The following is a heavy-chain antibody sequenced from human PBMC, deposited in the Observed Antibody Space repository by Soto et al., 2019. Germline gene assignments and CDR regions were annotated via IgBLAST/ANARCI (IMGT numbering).Heavy chain of an antibody. CDR3: VRTSLVVAAATREDY. J-gene: IGHJ4*02. D-gene: IGHD2-15*01. V-gene: IGHV3-74*01. CDR2: INSDGSST. Sequence: EVQLVESGGGVVQPGESLRLSCAASGFTFSSYWMHWVRQAPGKGLXXXXRINSDGSSTSYAGSVKGRFTISRDNAKNTLYLQMNSLRAEDTAVYYCVRTSLVVAAATREDYWGQGTLVTVSS. CDR1: GFTFSSYW.